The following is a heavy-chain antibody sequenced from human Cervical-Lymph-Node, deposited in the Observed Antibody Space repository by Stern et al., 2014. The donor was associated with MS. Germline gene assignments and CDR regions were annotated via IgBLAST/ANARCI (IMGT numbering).Heavy chain of an antibody. CDR1: GYSFTSYW. CDR2: IYPGDSDT. D-gene: IGHD6-19*01. V-gene: IGHV5-51*01. Sequence: EVQLVESGAEVKKPGESLKISCKGSGYSFTSYWIGWGRQMPGQGLAWMGLIYPGDSDTRYSPSFQGQVTISADKSISTAYLQWSSLKASDTAMYYCARHCAKREQCAFDYWGQGTLVTVSS. J-gene: IGHJ4*02. CDR3: ARHCAKREQCAFDY.